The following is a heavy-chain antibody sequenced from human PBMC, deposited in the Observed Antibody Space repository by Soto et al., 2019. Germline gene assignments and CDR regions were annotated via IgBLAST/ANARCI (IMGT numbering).Heavy chain of an antibody. CDR2: ISAYNGNT. J-gene: IGHJ4*02. Sequence: QVQLVQSGDEVKKPGASVKDSCKASDYTFTSYGISWLRQAPGQGVEWMGWISAYNGNTNYAQKLQGRVTMTTNTSTSTAYMELRSLRSDDTAVYYCARDQFGDPGVYWGQGTLVTVSS. V-gene: IGHV1-18*01. CDR3: ARDQFGDPGVY. D-gene: IGHD4-17*01. CDR1: DYTFTSYG.